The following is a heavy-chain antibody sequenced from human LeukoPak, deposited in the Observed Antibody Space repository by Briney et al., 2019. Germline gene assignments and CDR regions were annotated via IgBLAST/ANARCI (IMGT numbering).Heavy chain of an antibody. V-gene: IGHV3-7*04. J-gene: IGHJ6*02. CDR1: GFTFSRYW. CDR2: IKQDGSEK. CDR3: ARDKTYYYGSGSYYYYGMDV. Sequence: GGSLRLSCAASGFTFSRYWMSWVRRAPGKGLGWVANIKQDGSEKYYVDSVKGRFTISRDNAKNSLYLQMNSLRAEDTAVYYCARDKTYYYGSGSYYYYGMDVWGQGTTVTVSS. D-gene: IGHD3-10*01.